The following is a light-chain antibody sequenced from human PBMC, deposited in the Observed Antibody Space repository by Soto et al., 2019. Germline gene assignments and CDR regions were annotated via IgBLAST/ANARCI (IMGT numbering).Light chain of an antibody. J-gene: IGLJ1*01. CDR3: AAWDDSLSGFYV. V-gene: IGLV1-47*01. Sequence: QSVLTQPPSASGTPGQRVTISCSGSSSNIGSNYVYWYQQLPGPAPKLLIYRNNQRPSGVPDRFSGSKSGTSASLAISGLRSEDEADYYCAAWDDSLSGFYVFGTGTKLTVL. CDR2: RNN. CDR1: SSNIGSNY.